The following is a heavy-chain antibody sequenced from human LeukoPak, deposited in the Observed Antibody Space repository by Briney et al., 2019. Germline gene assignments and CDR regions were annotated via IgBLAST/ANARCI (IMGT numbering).Heavy chain of an antibody. D-gene: IGHD2-15*01. Sequence: GGSLRLSCAASGFTFGGSPMHWVRQASGKGLEWLGRIRSKANSYATVYAASVKGRFTISRDDSKPTAYLQMNSLKIEDTAVYYCTTGYRDDPWGQGTLVTVPS. V-gene: IGHV3-73*01. J-gene: IGHJ5*02. CDR2: IRSKANSYAT. CDR3: TTGYRDDP. CDR1: GFTFGGSP.